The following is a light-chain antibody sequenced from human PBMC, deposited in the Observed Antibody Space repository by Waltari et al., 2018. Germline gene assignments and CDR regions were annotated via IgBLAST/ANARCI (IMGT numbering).Light chain of an antibody. CDR2: RNN. J-gene: IGLJ1*01. CDR3: AAWDDSLSVYV. V-gene: IGLV1-47*01. Sequence: QSVLSQPPSASGTPGQVDPTSCSGSSSNTGSTYVYWYQQPPGPSPTPLIYRNNQRPPGVPDRFSGSKSCTSASLAISGLRSEDEADYYCAAWDDSLSVYVFGTGTKVTVL. CDR1: SSNTGSTY.